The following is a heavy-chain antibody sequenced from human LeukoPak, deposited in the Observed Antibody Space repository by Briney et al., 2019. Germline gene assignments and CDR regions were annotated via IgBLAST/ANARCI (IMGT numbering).Heavy chain of an antibody. D-gene: IGHD5-18*01. CDR2: IYYSGST. Sequence: SETLSLTCAVYGGPFNGYYWGWIRQPPGKGLEWIGSIYYSGSTYYNPSLKSRVTISVDTSKNQFSLKLSSVTAADTAVYYCARESGIQLWLLYYWGQGTLVTVSS. V-gene: IGHV4-34*01. J-gene: IGHJ4*02. CDR3: ARESGIQLWLLYY. CDR1: GGPFNGYY.